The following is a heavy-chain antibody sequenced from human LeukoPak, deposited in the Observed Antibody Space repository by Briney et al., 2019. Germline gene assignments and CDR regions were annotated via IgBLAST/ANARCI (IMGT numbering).Heavy chain of an antibody. CDR2: IWYDGSNK. CDR1: GFTFSSYG. D-gene: IGHD3-10*01. CDR3: AKDWGWFGELASWFDP. V-gene: IGHV3-33*06. Sequence: TGGSLRLSCAASGFTFSSYGMHWVRQAPGKGLEWVAVIWYDGSNKYYADSVKGRFTISRDNSKNTLYLQMNSLRAEDTAVYYCAKDWGWFGELASWFDPWGQGTLVTVSS. J-gene: IGHJ5*02.